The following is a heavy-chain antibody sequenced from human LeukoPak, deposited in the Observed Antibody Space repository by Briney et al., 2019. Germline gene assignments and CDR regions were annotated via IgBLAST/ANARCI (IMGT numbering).Heavy chain of an antibody. CDR3: ARLVGGAFDI. J-gene: IGHJ3*02. Sequence: GGSLRLSCAASGFTVSSNYMSWVRQAPGKGLEWVSVIYSGGSTYYADSVKGRFTISRDNAKNSLYLQMNSLRAEDTAVYYCARLVGGAFDIWGQGTMVTVSS. CDR1: GFTVSSNY. V-gene: IGHV3-66*01. CDR2: IYSGGST. D-gene: IGHD1-26*01.